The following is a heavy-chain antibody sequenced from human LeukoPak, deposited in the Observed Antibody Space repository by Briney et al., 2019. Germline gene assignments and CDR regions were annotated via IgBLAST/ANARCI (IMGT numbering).Heavy chain of an antibody. J-gene: IGHJ4*02. CDR1: GFTFSTYA. CDR2: ITGDSSYI. D-gene: IGHD6-25*01. Sequence: GGSLRLSCAASGFTFSTYAMNWVRQAPGEGLKWVSCITGDSSYIYYADSVRGRFTISRDNAKNSLYLQMNSLRAEDTAVYYCARDPPRAAWVFDYWGQGTLVSVSS. CDR3: ARDPPRAAWVFDY. V-gene: IGHV3-21*04.